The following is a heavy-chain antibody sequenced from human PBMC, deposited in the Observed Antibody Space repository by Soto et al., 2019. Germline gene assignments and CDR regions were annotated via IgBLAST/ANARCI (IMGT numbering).Heavy chain of an antibody. D-gene: IGHD3-3*01. CDR3: AGHRRFLEWYTDNYYYYYMDV. CDR2: IYYSGST. V-gene: IGHV4-31*02. J-gene: IGHJ6*03. Sequence: SWIRQHPGKGLEWIGYIYYSGSTYYNPSLKSRVTISVDTSKNQFSLKLSSVTAADTAVYYCAGHRRFLEWYTDNYYYYYMDVWGKGTTVTVSS.